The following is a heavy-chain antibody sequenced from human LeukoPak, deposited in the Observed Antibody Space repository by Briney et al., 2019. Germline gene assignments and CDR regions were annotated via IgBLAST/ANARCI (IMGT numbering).Heavy chain of an antibody. J-gene: IGHJ4*02. Sequence: SETLSLTCTGSGVSISSYYWSWIRQPPGKGLEWIGYIYYSGSTNYNPSLKSRVTISVDTSKNQFSLKLSSVTAADTAVYYCARVDGYCSSTSCYVGFDYWGQGTLVTVSS. CDR2: IYYSGST. CDR3: ARVDGYCSSTSCYVGFDY. CDR1: GVSISSYY. D-gene: IGHD2-2*01. V-gene: IGHV4-59*01.